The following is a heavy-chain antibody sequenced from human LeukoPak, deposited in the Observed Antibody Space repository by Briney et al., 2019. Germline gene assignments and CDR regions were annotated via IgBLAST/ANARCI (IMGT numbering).Heavy chain of an antibody. J-gene: IGHJ5*02. V-gene: IGHV1-2*02. CDR1: GYTFTGYY. CDR3: ARDRGARRVWFDP. D-gene: IGHD3-10*01. CDR2: INPNSGGT. Sequence: GASVKVSCKASGYTFTGYYMHWVRQAPGQGLEWMGWINPNSGGTNYAQTFQGRVTMTRDTSISTAYMELSRLRSDDTAVYYCARDRGARRVWFDPWGQGTLVTVSS.